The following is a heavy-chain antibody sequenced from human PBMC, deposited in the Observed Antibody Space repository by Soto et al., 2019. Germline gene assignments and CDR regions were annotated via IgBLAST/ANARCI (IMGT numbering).Heavy chain of an antibody. V-gene: IGHV4-39*01. CDR3: ASSIRGSYFDY. CDR1: GVSISSSSYY. CDR2: IFYSGST. J-gene: IGHJ4*02. Sequence: PSETLSLTCTVSGVSISSSSYYWGWIRQPPGKGLEWIGNIFYSGSTYYNPSLKSRVTISVDTSKNQFSLKLSSVTAADTAVYYCASSIRGSYFDYWGQGTLVTVSS. D-gene: IGHD3-16*01.